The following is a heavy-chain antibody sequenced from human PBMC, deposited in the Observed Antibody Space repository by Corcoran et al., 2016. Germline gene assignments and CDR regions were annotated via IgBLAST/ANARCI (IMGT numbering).Heavy chain of an antibody. CDR2: ISAYNGNT. D-gene: IGHD4-17*01. V-gene: IGHV1-18*01. Sequence: QVQLVQSGAEVKKPGASVKVSCKASDYIFTSYGISWVRQAPGQGLEWMGWISAYNGNTNYAQNILDRVTLTTDTSTSTAYMELRSLRSDDTAVYYCARSHGDYRLRPYGMDVWGQGTTVTVSS. J-gene: IGHJ6*02. CDR3: ARSHGDYRLRPYGMDV. CDR1: DYIFTSYG.